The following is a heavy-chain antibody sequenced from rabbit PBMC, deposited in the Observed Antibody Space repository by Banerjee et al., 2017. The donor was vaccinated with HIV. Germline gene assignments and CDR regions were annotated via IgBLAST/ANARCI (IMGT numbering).Heavy chain of an antibody. J-gene: IGHJ3*01. Sequence: QSLEESGGDLVKPGASLTLTCTASGFSFSNGYVMCWVRQAPGKGLEWIACIGAGSSGTTYYASWAKGRFTISKTSSTTVTLQMTSLTAADTATYFCARESGSAGAGYALWGQGTLVTVS. CDR3: ARESGSAGAGYAL. CDR1: GFSFSNGYV. D-gene: IGHD6-1*01. CDR2: IGAGSSGTT. V-gene: IGHV1S40*01.